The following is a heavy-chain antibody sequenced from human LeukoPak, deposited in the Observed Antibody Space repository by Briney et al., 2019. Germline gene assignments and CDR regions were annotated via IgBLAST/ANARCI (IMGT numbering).Heavy chain of an antibody. J-gene: IGHJ6*02. CDR3: TKGRGTPYYYGLDV. Sequence: PGGSLRLSCAASGFSFNTQWMTWVRQAPGKGLEWVSGISWNSGTIGYVDSVKGRFTISRDNAKNSLYRQMNSLRAEDTALYYCTKGRGTPYYYGLDVWGQGTTVTVSS. CDR1: GFSFNTQW. V-gene: IGHV3-9*01. CDR2: ISWNSGTI.